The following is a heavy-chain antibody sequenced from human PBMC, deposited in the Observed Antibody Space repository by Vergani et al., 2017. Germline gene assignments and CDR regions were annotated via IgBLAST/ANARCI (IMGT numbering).Heavy chain of an antibody. Sequence: DVQLVESGGDLVQPGGSLRLSCAPSGFTFSSYSMNWVRQAPGKGLEWISYISTTSDTIYYADSVRGRFTISRDNAKNSLYLEMNSLRVEDTAVYFCARSLVAGKGGYWGQGTRVAVSS. CDR3: ARSLVAGKGGY. V-gene: IGHV3-48*01. J-gene: IGHJ4*02. CDR1: GFTFSSYS. D-gene: IGHD6-19*01. CDR2: ISTTSDTI.